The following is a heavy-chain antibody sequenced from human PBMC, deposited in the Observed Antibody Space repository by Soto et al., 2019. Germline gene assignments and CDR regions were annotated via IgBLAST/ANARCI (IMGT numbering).Heavy chain of an antibody. CDR1: GASVSHGY. V-gene: IGHV4-59*02. Sequence: QMQLQASGPGLVKPSETLSLTCNVSGASVSHGYWSWIRQPPGNGLDWIGFMYFGGSFNYNPSLTSRATISVATSKNQFSMKLTSVTASDTAVYYCARSYYDSTGFAVDPWGQGTLVTASS. D-gene: IGHD3-22*01. J-gene: IGHJ5*02. CDR2: MYFGGSF. CDR3: ARSYYDSTGFAVDP.